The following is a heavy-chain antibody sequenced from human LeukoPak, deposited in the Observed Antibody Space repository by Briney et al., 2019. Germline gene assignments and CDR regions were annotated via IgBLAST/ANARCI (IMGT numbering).Heavy chain of an antibody. CDR1: GFTFDDYG. Sequence: GGSLRLSCAASGFTFDDYGMSWVRQAPGKGLEWVSSISSSSSYIYYADSVKGRFTISRDNAKNSLYLQMNSLRAEDTALYYCARAGIVVVPAAIASAFDIWGQGTMVTVSS. D-gene: IGHD2-2*02. J-gene: IGHJ3*02. CDR3: ARAGIVVVPAAIASAFDI. CDR2: ISSSSSYI. V-gene: IGHV3-21*04.